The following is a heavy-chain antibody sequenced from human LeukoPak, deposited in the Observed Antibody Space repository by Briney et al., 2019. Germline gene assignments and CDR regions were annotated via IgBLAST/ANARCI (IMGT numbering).Heavy chain of an antibody. D-gene: IGHD1-26*01. CDR2: INTNTGNP. V-gene: IGHV7-4-1*02. Sequence: GASVKVSCKASGYTFTSYAMNWVRQAPGQGLEWMGWINTNTGNPTYAQGFTGRFVFSLDTSVSTAYLQISSLKAEDTAVYYCARTNSDWEHPPGTDWFDPWGQGTLITVSS. CDR1: GYTFTSYA. CDR3: ARTNSDWEHPPGTDWFDP. J-gene: IGHJ5*02.